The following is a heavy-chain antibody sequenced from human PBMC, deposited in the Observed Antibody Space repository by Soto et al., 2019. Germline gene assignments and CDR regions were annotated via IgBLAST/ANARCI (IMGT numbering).Heavy chain of an antibody. CDR1: GGSISSSNW. D-gene: IGHD6-13*01. Sequence: SETLSLTCAVSGGSISSSNWWSWVRQPPGKGLEWIGEIYHSGSTNYNPSLKSRVTISVDKSKNQFSLKLSSVTAADTAVYYCARDWSIAAASRYYYGLGVWGQVTTVTVSS. J-gene: IGHJ6*02. V-gene: IGHV4-4*02. CDR3: ARDWSIAAASRYYYGLGV. CDR2: IYHSGST.